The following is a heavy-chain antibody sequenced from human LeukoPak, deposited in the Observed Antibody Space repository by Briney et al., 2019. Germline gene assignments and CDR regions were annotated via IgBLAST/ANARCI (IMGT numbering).Heavy chain of an antibody. D-gene: IGHD2-2*01. Sequence: QAGGSLRLSCAASGFTFSIYAMSWVRQAPGKGLEWVSAIRGRGDGTYYADPVKGRFTISRDNSKNTLYLQMNSLRAEDTAVYYCAKDLGVVPTTVDYWGQGTLVTVSS. V-gene: IGHV3-23*01. CDR2: IRGRGDGT. J-gene: IGHJ4*02. CDR3: AKDLGVVPTTVDY. CDR1: GFTFSIYA.